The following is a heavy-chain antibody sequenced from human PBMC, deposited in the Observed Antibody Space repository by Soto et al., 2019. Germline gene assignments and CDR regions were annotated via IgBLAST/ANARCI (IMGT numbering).Heavy chain of an antibody. CDR2: IWYDGSNK. D-gene: IGHD1-1*01. Sequence: QVQLVESGGGVVQPGRSLRLSCAASGFTFSSYGMHWVRQAPGKGLEWEAVIWYDGSNKYYADSVKGRFTISRDNSKNTLYLQMNSLRAEDTAVYYCAREGVRRENWNDRDTWFDYWGQGTLVTVSS. V-gene: IGHV3-33*01. CDR1: GFTFSSYG. CDR3: AREGVRRENWNDRDTWFDY. J-gene: IGHJ4*02.